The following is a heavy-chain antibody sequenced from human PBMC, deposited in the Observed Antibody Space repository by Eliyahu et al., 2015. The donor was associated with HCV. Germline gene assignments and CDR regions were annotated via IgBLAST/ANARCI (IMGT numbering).Heavy chain of an antibody. J-gene: IGHJ5*02. CDR1: GFTFSSYS. V-gene: IGHV3-48*01. D-gene: IGHD6-6*01. CDR2: ICSSSSTI. CDR3: ARESSIAARDWFDP. Sequence: EVQLVESGGGLVQPGGSLRXSCAASGFTFSSYSMNWVRQAPGKGLEWVSYICSSSSTIYYADSVKGRFTISRDNAKNSLYLQMNSLRAEDTAVYYCARESSIAARDWFDPWGQGTLVTVSS.